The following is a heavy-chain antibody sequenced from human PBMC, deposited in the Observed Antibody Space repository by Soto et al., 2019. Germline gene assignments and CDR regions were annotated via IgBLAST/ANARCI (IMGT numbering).Heavy chain of an antibody. D-gene: IGHD3-10*01. CDR2: ISSSSSTI. J-gene: IGHJ5*02. CDR1: GFTFSSYS. Sequence: PGGSLRLSCAASGFTFSSYSMNWVRQAPGKGLEWVSYISSSSSTIYYADSVKGRFTISRDNAKNSLYLQMNSLRDEDTAVYYCACLGTRGGFLNWFDPWGQGTLVTVSS. V-gene: IGHV3-48*02. CDR3: ACLGTRGGFLNWFDP.